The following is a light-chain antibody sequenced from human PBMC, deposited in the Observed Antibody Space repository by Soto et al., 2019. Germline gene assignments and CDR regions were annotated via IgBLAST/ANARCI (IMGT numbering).Light chain of an antibody. V-gene: IGKV1-39*01. CDR2: AAS. Sequence: DIQMTQSPSSLSASVGDRVTITCRASQSISSYLNWYQQKPGKAPKLLIYAASSLQSGVPSRFSGSGSGKDFTITIAALQPDDFATYYCHQSFSSPRTFGQGTKVDIK. CDR1: QSISSY. CDR3: HQSFSSPRT. J-gene: IGKJ1*01.